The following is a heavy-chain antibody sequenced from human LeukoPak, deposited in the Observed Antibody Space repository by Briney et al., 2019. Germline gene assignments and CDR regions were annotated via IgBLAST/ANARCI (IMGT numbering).Heavy chain of an antibody. CDR2: IIPIFGTA. V-gene: IGHV1-69*05. J-gene: IGHJ6*03. CDR3: ASGRGVGATTNYYYYMDV. Sequence: GASVKVSCKASGGTFSGYAISWVRQAPGQGLEWMGGIIPIFGTANYAQKFQGRVTITTDESTSTAYMELSSLRSEDTAVYYCASGRGVGATTNYYYYMDVWGKGTTVTVSS. D-gene: IGHD1-26*01. CDR1: GGTFSGYA.